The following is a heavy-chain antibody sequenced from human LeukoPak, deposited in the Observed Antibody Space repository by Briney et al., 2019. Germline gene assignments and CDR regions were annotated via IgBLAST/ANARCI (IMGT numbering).Heavy chain of an antibody. CDR2: ISAYNGNT. V-gene: IGHV1-18*01. CDR3: ARDRQAAVDAFDI. J-gene: IGHJ3*02. Sequence: ASVKVSCKASVYTFTSYGISWVRQAPGQGLEGMGCISAYNGNTNYAQKLRGRVTMTTDTSTSTAYMELRSLRSDDTAVYSCARDRQAAVDAFDIWGQGTMVTVSS. CDR1: VYTFTSYG. D-gene: IGHD6-13*01.